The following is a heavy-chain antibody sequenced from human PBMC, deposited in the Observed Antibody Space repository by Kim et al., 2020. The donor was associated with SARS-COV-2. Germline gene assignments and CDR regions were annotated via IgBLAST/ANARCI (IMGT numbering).Heavy chain of an antibody. J-gene: IGHJ5*02. CDR1: GGSISNSGYY. D-gene: IGHD6-13*01. CDR3: ARDHYSSPNNWFDP. Sequence: SETLSLTCFVPGGSISNSGYYWGWIRQLPGKGLEWIASVYSSGVTYYNPSLKNRVTLLVDTSKNHFSLRLTSVTAADTAVYFCARDHYSSPNNWFDPWGQGTLVTVSS. CDR2: VYSSGVT. V-gene: IGHV4-39*07.